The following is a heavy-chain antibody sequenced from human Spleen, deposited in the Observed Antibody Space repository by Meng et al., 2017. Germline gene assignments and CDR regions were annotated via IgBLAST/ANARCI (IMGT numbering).Heavy chain of an antibody. D-gene: IGHD3-16*01. CDR2: ISSSGSTI. CDR3: ARDHKPLYYFDY. J-gene: IGHJ4*02. CDR1: GFTFSDYY. Sequence: GESLKISCAASGFTFSDYYMSWIRQAPGKGLEWVSYISSSGSTIYSADSVKGRFTASRDNSKNTLYLQMNSLRAEDTAVYYCARDHKPLYYFDYWGQGTLVTVSS. V-gene: IGHV3-11*04.